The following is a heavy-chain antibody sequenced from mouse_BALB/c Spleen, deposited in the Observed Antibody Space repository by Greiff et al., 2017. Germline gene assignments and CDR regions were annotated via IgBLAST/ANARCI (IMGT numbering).Heavy chain of an antibody. J-gene: IGHJ2*01. CDR3: ARDAYFDY. CDR1: GFTFSSYA. V-gene: IGHV5-6-5*01. CDR2: ISSGGST. Sequence: EVHLVESGGGLVKPGGSLKLSCAASGFTFSSYAMSWVRQTPEKRLEWVASISSGGSTYYPDSVKGRFTISRDNARNILYLQMSSLRSEDTAMYYCARDAYFDYWGQGTTLTVSS.